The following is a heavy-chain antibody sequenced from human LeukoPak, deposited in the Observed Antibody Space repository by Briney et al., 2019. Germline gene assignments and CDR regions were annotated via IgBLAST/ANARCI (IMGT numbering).Heavy chain of an antibody. CDR2: IYYSGTT. CDR3: ARKGTIAPTGASHFDY. J-gene: IGHJ4*02. Sequence: SETLSLTCTVSGGSISGYYWSWIRQYPGKGLEWIGYIYYSGTTHYNPSLKSRVTMSVDTSKNQFSLKVSSVTAADTAVYYCARKGTIAPTGASHFDYWGQGTLVTVSS. V-gene: IGHV4-59*08. D-gene: IGHD6-13*01. CDR1: GGSISGYY.